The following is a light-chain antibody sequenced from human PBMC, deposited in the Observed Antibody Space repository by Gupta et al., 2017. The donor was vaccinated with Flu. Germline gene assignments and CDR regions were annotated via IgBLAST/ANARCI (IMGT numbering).Light chain of an antibody. Sequence: IRITQSPSSFSASTGDRVTLTCRASQGISSYLAWYQQKPGKAPKLLIYDASTLKSGVPSRFSGSGYGTDFTLTISGRQSEDFASYYCQQEYSSPLTFGGGTQVEIK. J-gene: IGKJ4*01. CDR2: DAS. CDR3: QQEYSSPLT. V-gene: IGKV1-8*01. CDR1: QGISSY.